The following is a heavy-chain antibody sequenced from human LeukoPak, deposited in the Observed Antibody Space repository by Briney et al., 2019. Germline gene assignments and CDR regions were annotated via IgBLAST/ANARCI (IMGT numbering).Heavy chain of an antibody. CDR3: ARNYYDSSGYYYFDY. CDR1: GYTFTSYG. V-gene: IGHV1-18*01. J-gene: IGHJ4*02. Sequence: PVASVKVSCKASGYTFTSYGISWVRQAPGQGLEWMGWISAYNGNTNYAQKLQGRVTMTTDTSTSTAYMELRSLRSDDTAVYYCARNYYDSSGYYYFDYWGQGTLVTVSS. CDR2: ISAYNGNT. D-gene: IGHD3-22*01.